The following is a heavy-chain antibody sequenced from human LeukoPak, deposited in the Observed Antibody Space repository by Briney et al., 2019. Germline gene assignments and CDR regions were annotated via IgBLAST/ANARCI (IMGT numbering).Heavy chain of an antibody. D-gene: IGHD6-19*01. V-gene: IGHV3-48*03. CDR2: ISCSGSRI. Sequence: PGGSLRLSCAASGFTFSTYEMNWVRQAPGKGLEWVSYISCSGSRIYYADSVKGRFTISRDNAKNSLYLQMNSLRAEDTAVYYCARDQRIAVAGTGGWAAYSPTWYFDLWGRGTLVTVSS. CDR3: ARDQRIAVAGTGGWAAYSPTWYFDL. CDR1: GFTFSTYE. J-gene: IGHJ2*01.